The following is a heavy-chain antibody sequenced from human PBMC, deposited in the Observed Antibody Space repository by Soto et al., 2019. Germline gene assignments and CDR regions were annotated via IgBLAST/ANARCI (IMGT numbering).Heavy chain of an antibody. Sequence: GGSLRLSCAASGFPFDDYAMHWVRQSPGKGLEWVSCISWNSGSLDYADSVKGRFTISRDNAKNSLYLQMNSLRVEDKALYYCAKDNSYDTIYAMDVWGQGTPVTVSS. CDR1: GFPFDDYA. D-gene: IGHD5-18*01. CDR3: AKDNSYDTIYAMDV. V-gene: IGHV3-9*01. J-gene: IGHJ6*02. CDR2: ISWNSGSL.